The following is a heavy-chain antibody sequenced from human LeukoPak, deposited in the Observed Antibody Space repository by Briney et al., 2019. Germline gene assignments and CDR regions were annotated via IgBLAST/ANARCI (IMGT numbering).Heavy chain of an antibody. V-gene: IGHV1-2*02. CDR3: VTASVTHTRDP. J-gene: IGHJ5*02. CDR1: GYAFSDVY. D-gene: IGHD5/OR15-5a*01. Sequence: GASVKLSCNASGYAFSDVYFNWVRQAPGQGLEWMGWINPHSEASIYAQKFQGRVTMHTFTDTAYMELSRLRSDDTAVYYCVTASVTHTRDPWGPGTLVTVSS. CDR2: INPHSEAS.